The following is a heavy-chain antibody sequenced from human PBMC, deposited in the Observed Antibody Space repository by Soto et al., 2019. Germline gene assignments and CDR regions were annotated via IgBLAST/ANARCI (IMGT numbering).Heavy chain of an antibody. D-gene: IGHD5-18*01. CDR3: AKGVSQYTPLALFDY. CDR2: ISGSDGRT. CDR1: GFTFSSYA. J-gene: IGHJ4*02. Sequence: VQLLESGGGLVRPGGSLRLSCAASGFTFSSYAMSWVRQAPGKWLVWVSTISGSDGRTYSTDSVKGRFTISRDNSRNTAYLQMNSLRVEDTAVYYCAKGVSQYTPLALFDYWGRGTLVTVSS. V-gene: IGHV3-23*01.